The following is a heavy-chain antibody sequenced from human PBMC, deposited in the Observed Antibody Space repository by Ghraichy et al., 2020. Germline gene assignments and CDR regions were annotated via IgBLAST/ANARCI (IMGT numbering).Heavy chain of an antibody. CDR1: GGTFSSYA. V-gene: IGHV1-69*13. Sequence: SVKVSCKASGGTFSSYAISWVRQAPGQGLEWMGGIIPIFGTANYAQKFQGRVTITADESTSTAYMELSSLRSEDTAVYYCARGEMATPYYYYGMDVWGQGTTVTVSS. D-gene: IGHD5-24*01. CDR2: IIPIFGTA. CDR3: ARGEMATPYYYYGMDV. J-gene: IGHJ6*02.